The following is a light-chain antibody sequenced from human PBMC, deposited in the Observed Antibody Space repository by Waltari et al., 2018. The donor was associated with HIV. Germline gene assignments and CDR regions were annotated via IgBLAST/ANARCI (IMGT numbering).Light chain of an antibody. V-gene: IGLV2-11*03. CDR1: SSDVGGYNY. CDR2: DVT. J-gene: IGLJ2*01. CDR3: CSYGGTYTV. Sequence: GSPGQTVNISCTGTSSDVGGYNYVSWYQQHPNKAPKLMIYDVTKRPSGVPDRFSGSKSDNTASLTISGLQADDEADYYCCSYGGTYTVFGGGTNLSVL.